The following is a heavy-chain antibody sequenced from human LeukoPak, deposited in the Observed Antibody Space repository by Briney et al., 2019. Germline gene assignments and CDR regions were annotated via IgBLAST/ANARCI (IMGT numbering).Heavy chain of an antibody. Sequence: ASVKVSCKASGYTLSNNGITWVRQAPGQGLEWMGWINPNSGGTNYAQKFQGRVTMTRDTSISTAYMELSRLRSDDTAVYYCAVLWFGELLLEYFDYWGQGTLVTVSS. CDR2: INPNSGGT. J-gene: IGHJ4*02. D-gene: IGHD3-10*01. V-gene: IGHV1-2*02. CDR1: GYTLSNNG. CDR3: AVLWFGELLLEYFDY.